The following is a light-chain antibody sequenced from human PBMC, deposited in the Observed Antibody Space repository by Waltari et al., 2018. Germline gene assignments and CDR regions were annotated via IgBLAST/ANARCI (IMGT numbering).Light chain of an antibody. CDR2: GKN. Sequence: SSELTQDPAVSVALGQTVRTTCQGDSLRPYSVSWFHQKPGQAPALVINGKNNRPPGIPDRFAASSSGRTASLTIIGAQAEDEADYYCHARDSSGDVLIGGGTKLTVV. V-gene: IGLV3-19*01. CDR3: HARDSSGDVL. CDR1: SLRPYS. J-gene: IGLJ2*01.